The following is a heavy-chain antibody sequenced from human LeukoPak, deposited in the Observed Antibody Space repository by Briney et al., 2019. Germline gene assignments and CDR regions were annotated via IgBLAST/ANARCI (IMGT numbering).Heavy chain of an antibody. J-gene: IGHJ5*02. D-gene: IGHD3-16*02. Sequence: GGSLRLSCTASGFTFSSYWMHWVRQAPGKGLEWVSAISGSGGSTYYADSVKGRFTISRDNSKNTLYLQMNSLRAEDTAVYYCAKDPIKYHPSQGAGLIVNWFDPWGQGTLVTVSS. CDR1: GFTFSSYW. V-gene: IGHV3-23*01. CDR2: ISGSGGST. CDR3: AKDPIKYHPSQGAGLIVNWFDP.